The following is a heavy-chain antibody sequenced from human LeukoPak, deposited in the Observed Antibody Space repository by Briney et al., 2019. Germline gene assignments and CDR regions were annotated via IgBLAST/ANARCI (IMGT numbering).Heavy chain of an antibody. Sequence: ASVKVSCKASGGTFSSYATSWVRQAPGQGLEWMGGIIPIFGTANYAQKFQGRVTITTDESTSTAYMELSSLRSEDTAVYYCARGGYYGSGSYFDYWGQGTLVTVSS. V-gene: IGHV1-69*05. CDR1: GGTFSSYA. D-gene: IGHD3-10*01. J-gene: IGHJ4*02. CDR3: ARGGYYGSGSYFDY. CDR2: IIPIFGTA.